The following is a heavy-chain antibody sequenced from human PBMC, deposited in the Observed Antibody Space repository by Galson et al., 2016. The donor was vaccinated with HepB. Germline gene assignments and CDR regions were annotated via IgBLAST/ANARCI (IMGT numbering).Heavy chain of an antibody. CDR3: ARGAGYSSSWYAAGRAFDI. V-gene: IGHV3-53*04. CDR1: GFAVSRNY. Sequence: SLRLSCAASGFAVSRNYMSWVRQAPGKGLECVSVIYSSDTSYYADSVKGRFTISRHNSRNTLYLQMNSRRAEDTALYYCARGAGYSSSWYAAGRAFDIWGQGTVVTVSS. CDR2: IYSSDTS. D-gene: IGHD6-13*01. J-gene: IGHJ3*02.